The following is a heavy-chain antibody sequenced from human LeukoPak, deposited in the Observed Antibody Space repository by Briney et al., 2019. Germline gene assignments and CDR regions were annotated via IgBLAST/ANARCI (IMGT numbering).Heavy chain of an antibody. CDR1: GFTFSSYA. V-gene: IGHV3-30*04. CDR3: ARDPGPGEQ. J-gene: IGHJ4*02. Sequence: PGGSLRLSCAASGFTFSSYAMHWVRQAPGKGLEWVALISYDGSHKYYADSVKGRFTISRDNSKNTLYLQMNSLRAEDTAVYYCARDPGPGEQWGQGTLVTVSS. CDR2: ISYDGSHK. D-gene: IGHD7-27*01.